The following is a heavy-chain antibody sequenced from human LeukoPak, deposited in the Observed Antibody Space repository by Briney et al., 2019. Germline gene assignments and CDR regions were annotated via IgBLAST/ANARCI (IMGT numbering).Heavy chain of an antibody. CDR3: ARKRGTCLDY. V-gene: IGHV1-46*01. J-gene: IGHJ4*02. D-gene: IGHD1-7*01. CDR2: INPSGGST. Sequence: ASVKVSCKASGYTFTSYYMHWVRQAPGQGLEWMGIINPSGGSTSYAQKFQGRVTITRDTSASTAYMELSSLRSEDTAVYYCARKRGTCLDYWGQGTLVTVSS. CDR1: GYTFTSYY.